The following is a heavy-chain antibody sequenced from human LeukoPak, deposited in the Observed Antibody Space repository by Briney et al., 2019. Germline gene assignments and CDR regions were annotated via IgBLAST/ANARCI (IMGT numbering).Heavy chain of an antibody. Sequence: SETLSLTCTVSGGSISSYYWSWLRQPPGKGLEWIGYIYYSGSTNYNLSLESRVTISVDTSKNQFSLKLSSVTAADTAVYYCARAGVVSNPNSYWYFDLWGRGTLVTVSS. CDR3: ARAGVVSNPNSYWYFDL. J-gene: IGHJ2*01. CDR2: IYYSGST. D-gene: IGHD3-3*01. CDR1: GGSISSYY. V-gene: IGHV4-59*01.